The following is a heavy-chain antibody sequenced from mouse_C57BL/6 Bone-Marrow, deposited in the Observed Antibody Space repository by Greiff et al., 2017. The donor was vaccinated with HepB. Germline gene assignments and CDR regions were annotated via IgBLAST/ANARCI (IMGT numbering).Heavy chain of an antibody. V-gene: IGHV5-4*01. Sequence: EVKLVESGGGLVKPGGSLKLSCAASGFTFSSYAMSWVRQTPEKRLEWVATISDGGSYTYYPDNVKGRFTISRDNAKNNLYLQMSQLKSEDTAMYYCARDRYYGSRRTWYFDVWGTGTTVTVSS. J-gene: IGHJ1*03. CDR1: GFTFSSYA. CDR2: ISDGGSYT. D-gene: IGHD1-1*01. CDR3: ARDRYYGSRRTWYFDV.